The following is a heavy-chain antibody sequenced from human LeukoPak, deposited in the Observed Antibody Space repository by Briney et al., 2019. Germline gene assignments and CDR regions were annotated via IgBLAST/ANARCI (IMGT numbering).Heavy chain of an antibody. CDR3: ARGNHIVGAIHWFDP. Sequence: ASVKVSCKASGYTFTSYGISWVRQAPGQGLEWMGWISAYNGNTNYAQKLLGRVTMTTDTSTSTAYMELRSLRSDDTAVYYCARGNHIVGAIHWFDPWGQGTLVTVSS. D-gene: IGHD1-26*01. J-gene: IGHJ5*02. CDR1: GYTFTSYG. V-gene: IGHV1-18*01. CDR2: ISAYNGNT.